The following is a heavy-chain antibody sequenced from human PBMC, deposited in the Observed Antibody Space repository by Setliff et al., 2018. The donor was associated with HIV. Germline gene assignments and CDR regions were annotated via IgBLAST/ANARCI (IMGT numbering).Heavy chain of an antibody. D-gene: IGHD2-15*01. CDR1: GYTFTDYY. CDR3: VTGEGLRF. Sequence: ASVKVSCKVSGYTFTDYYLHWVQQAPGKGLEWVGLIDPEDDETLFAEKFQGRVTMTTATSSDTAYLYLSSLRSEDTAVYYCVTGEGLRFWGQGTLVTVS. CDR2: IDPEDDET. J-gene: IGHJ4*02. V-gene: IGHV1-69-2*01.